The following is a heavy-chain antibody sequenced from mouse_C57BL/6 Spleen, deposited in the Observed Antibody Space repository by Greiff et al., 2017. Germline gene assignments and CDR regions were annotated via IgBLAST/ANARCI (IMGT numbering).Heavy chain of an antibody. D-gene: IGHD4-1*01. CDR2: IYPGSGNT. CDR3: ARGRANWDVGFAY. CDR1: GYTFTDYY. Sequence: QVQLQQSGAELVRPGASVKLSCKASGYTFTDYYINWVKQRPGQGLEWIARIYPGSGNTYYNEKFKGKATLTAEKSSSTAYMQLSSLTSEDSAVYFCARGRANWDVGFAYWGQGTLVTVSA. J-gene: IGHJ3*01. V-gene: IGHV1-76*01.